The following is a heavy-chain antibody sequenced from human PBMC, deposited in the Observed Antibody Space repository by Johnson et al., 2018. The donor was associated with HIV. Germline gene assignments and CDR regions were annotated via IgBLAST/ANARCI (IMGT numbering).Heavy chain of an antibody. CDR2: INSDGSST. V-gene: IGHV3-74*01. D-gene: IGHD3-10*01. J-gene: IGHJ3*02. CDR1: GFAFRSYW. Sequence: VQLVESGGGLVQPGGSQRLSCAASGFAFRSYWMHWVRQAPGKGLVWVSRINSDGSSTSYADSVKGRFTISRDNSKNTLYLQMNSLRAEDTAVYYFAKDPGWFGEPGDAFDIWGQGTMVTVSS. CDR3: AKDPGWFGEPGDAFDI.